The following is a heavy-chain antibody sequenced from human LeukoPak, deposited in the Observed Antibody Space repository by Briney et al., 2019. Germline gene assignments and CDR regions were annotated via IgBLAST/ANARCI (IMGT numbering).Heavy chain of an antibody. J-gene: IGHJ4*02. V-gene: IGHV3-30*04. D-gene: IGHD4-23*01. CDR2: ISYDGSNK. Sequence: PGGSLRLSCAASGFTFSSYAMHWVRQAPGKGLEWVAVISYDGSNKYYADSVKGRFTISRDNSKNTLYLQMNSLRAEDTAVYYCARSYGGNFGGFDYWGQGTLVTVSS. CDR3: ARSYGGNFGGFDY. CDR1: GFTFSSYA.